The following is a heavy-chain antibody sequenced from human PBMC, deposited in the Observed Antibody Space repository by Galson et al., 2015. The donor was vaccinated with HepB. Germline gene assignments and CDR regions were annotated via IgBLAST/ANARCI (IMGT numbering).Heavy chain of an antibody. CDR2: ISYDGSNK. Sequence: SLRLSCAASGFTFSSYGMHWVRQAPGKGLEWVAVISYDGSNKYYADSVKGRFTISRDNSKNTLYLQMNSLRAEDTAVYYCAKDTTLQGLRYYFDYWGQGTLVTVSS. CDR3: AKDTTLQGLRYYFDY. J-gene: IGHJ4*02. V-gene: IGHV3-30*18. D-gene: IGHD1-26*01. CDR1: GFTFSSYG.